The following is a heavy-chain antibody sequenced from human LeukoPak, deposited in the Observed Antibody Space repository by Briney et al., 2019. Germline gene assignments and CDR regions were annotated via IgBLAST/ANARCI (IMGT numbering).Heavy chain of an antibody. CDR2: ISSSSSYI. CDR1: GFTFSSYS. J-gene: IGHJ4*02. CDR3: ARGCLFSSDSTSCYLSDY. V-gene: IGHV3-21*01. D-gene: IGHD2-2*01. Sequence: GGSLRLSCAASGFTFSSYSMNGVRQAPGKGQGWVSSISSSSSYIYYADSVKGRFTISRDNAKNSLYLQMNSLRAEDTAVYYCARGCLFSSDSTSCYLSDYWGQGTLVTVSS.